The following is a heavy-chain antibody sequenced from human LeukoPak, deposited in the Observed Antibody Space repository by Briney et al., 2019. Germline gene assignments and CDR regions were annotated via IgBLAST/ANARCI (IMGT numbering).Heavy chain of an antibody. Sequence: ASVKVSCKASGYTFTSYDINWVRQATGQGLEWMGWMNPNSGNTGYAQKFQGRVTITRNNSISTAYMELSSLRSEDTAVYYCARGPRYSSGWYPRGKFDYWGQGTLVTVSS. CDR2: MNPNSGNT. CDR3: ARGPRYSSGWYPRGKFDY. J-gene: IGHJ4*02. V-gene: IGHV1-8*03. CDR1: GYTFTSYD. D-gene: IGHD6-19*01.